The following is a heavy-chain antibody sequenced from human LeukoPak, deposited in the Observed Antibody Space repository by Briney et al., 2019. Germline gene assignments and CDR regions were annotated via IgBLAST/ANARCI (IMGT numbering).Heavy chain of an antibody. D-gene: IGHD6-13*01. CDR2: ISAYNGNT. CDR3: ARLAPLYSSSWYQSPCDAFDI. J-gene: IGHJ3*02. Sequence: ASVKVSCKASGYTFTSYGISWVRQAPGQGLEWMGWISAYNGNTNYAQKLQGRVTMTTDTSTSTAYMEPRSLRSDDTAVYYCARLAPLYSSSWYQSPCDAFDIWGQGTMVTVSS. V-gene: IGHV1-18*01. CDR1: GYTFTSYG.